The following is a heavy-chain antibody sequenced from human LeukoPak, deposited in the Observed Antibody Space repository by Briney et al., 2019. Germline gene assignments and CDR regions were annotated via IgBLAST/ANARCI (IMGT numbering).Heavy chain of an antibody. CDR3: ARGVYIAAAQYGY. Sequence: PSETLSLTCTVSGGSISSYCWSWIRQPPGKGLEWIGYIYYSGTTNYNPSLKSRVTISVDTSKNQFSLKLSSVTAADTAVYYCARGVYIAAAQYGYWGQGTLVTVSS. CDR1: GGSISSYC. V-gene: IGHV4-59*01. D-gene: IGHD6-13*01. CDR2: IYYSGTT. J-gene: IGHJ4*02.